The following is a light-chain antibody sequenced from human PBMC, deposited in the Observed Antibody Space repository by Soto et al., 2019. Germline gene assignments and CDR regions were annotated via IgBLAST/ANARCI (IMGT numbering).Light chain of an antibody. V-gene: IGLV2-14*03. Sequence: QSALTQPASVSGSPGQSITISCTGTSSDVGGYNYVSWYQHHPGKAPKLMIYDVSNRPSGVSNRFSGSKSGNTASLTISGLQPEDEADYYCSSYTTSNTRQIVFGTGTKLT. J-gene: IGLJ1*01. CDR1: SSDVGGYNY. CDR3: SSYTTSNTRQIV. CDR2: DVS.